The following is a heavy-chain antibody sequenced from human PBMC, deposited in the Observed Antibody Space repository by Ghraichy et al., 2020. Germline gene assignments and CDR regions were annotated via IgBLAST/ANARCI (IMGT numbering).Heavy chain of an antibody. CDR2: ISWNSGSI. Sequence: LSLTCAASGFTFDDYAMHWVRQAPGKGLEWVSGISWNSGSIDYADSVKGRFTISRDNAKNSLYLQMNSLRVEDTALYYCAKDMVVRRYSSSWYYFDYWGQGTLVTVSS. V-gene: IGHV3-9*01. J-gene: IGHJ4*02. CDR3: AKDMVVRRYSSSWYYFDY. D-gene: IGHD6-13*01. CDR1: GFTFDDYA.